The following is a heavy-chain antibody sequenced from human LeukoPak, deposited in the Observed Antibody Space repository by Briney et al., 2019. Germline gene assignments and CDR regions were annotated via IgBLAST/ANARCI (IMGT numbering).Heavy chain of an antibody. CDR1: GYSISSGYY. Sequence: SETLSLTCTVSGYSISSGYYWGWIRQPPGKGLEWIGSIYHSGSTYYNPSLKSLVTISVDTSKNQFSLKLSSVTAADTAVYYCASFGSSWYSWFDPWGQGTLVTVSS. CDR3: ASFGSSWYSWFDP. D-gene: IGHD6-13*01. J-gene: IGHJ5*02. CDR2: IYHSGST. V-gene: IGHV4-38-2*02.